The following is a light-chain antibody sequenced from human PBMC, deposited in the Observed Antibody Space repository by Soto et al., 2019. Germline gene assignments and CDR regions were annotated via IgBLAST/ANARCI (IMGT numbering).Light chain of an antibody. CDR1: QGISNS. V-gene: IGKV1-27*01. J-gene: IGKJ1*01. CDR3: QKYNSALVS. Sequence: DLQMTQSPSSLSASVGDRVTITCRASQGISNSLAWYQQKPGKVPKLLIYAASTLQSGVPSRFSGSGAGTDFTLSISSLQPEDVATYYCQKYNSALVSFGQGTKVEIK. CDR2: AAS.